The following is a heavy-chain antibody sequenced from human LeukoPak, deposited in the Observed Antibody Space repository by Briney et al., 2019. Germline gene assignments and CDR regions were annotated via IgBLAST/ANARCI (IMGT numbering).Heavy chain of an antibody. D-gene: IGHD1-1*01. V-gene: IGHV3-21*01. CDR3: SRGGTDDPFNS. J-gene: IGHJ4*02. Sequence: GGSLRLSCAASGFTFSSYSMNWVRLAPGKGLEWVSSISPRSDYIYYADSLKGRFTISRDNAKDSLYLQMNSLRAEDTAVYYCSRGGTDDPFNSWGQGTLVTVSS. CDR2: ISPRSDYI. CDR1: GFTFSSYS.